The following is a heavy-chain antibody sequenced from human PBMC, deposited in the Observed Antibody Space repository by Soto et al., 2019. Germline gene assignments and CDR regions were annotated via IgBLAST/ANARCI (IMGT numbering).Heavy chain of an antibody. CDR3: ARIYCSSIRCSSHFDY. J-gene: IGHJ4*02. CDR1: GASISGFY. D-gene: IGHD2-2*01. V-gene: IGHV4-59*08. CDR2: IYYSGST. Sequence: QVQLQESGPGLVKPSETLSLTCTVSGASISGFYWSWIRQPPGKGLEWIGSIYYSGSTTYNPSLKSRVTISVDTSKNQCSLKLTSVTAADTAVYFCARIYCSSIRCSSHFDYWGQGTLVTVSS.